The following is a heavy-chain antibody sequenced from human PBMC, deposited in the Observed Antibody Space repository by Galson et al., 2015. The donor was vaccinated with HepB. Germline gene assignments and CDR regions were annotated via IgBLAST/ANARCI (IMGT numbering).Heavy chain of an antibody. CDR1: GFTFSSYA. CDR3: ARDGQRWLQLSYFDY. Sequence: SLRLSCAASGFTFSSYAMHWVRQAPGKGLEWVAVISYDGSNKYYADSVKGRFTISRDNSKNTLYLQMNSLRAEDTAVYYCARDGQRWLQLSYFDYWGQGTLVTVSS. D-gene: IGHD5-24*01. V-gene: IGHV3-30-3*01. J-gene: IGHJ4*02. CDR2: ISYDGSNK.